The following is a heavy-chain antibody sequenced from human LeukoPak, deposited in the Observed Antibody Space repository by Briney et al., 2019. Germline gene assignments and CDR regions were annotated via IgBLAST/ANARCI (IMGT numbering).Heavy chain of an antibody. CDR3: ARGSSGWYYFDY. Sequence: GGSLRLSCAASGFTVSSNYMSWVRQAPGKGLEWVSVIYSGGSTYYADSVKGRFTIPRDNSKNTLYLQMNSLRAEDTAVYYCARGSSGWYYFDYWGQGTLVTVSS. J-gene: IGHJ4*02. CDR2: IYSGGST. V-gene: IGHV3-53*01. CDR1: GFTVSSNY. D-gene: IGHD6-19*01.